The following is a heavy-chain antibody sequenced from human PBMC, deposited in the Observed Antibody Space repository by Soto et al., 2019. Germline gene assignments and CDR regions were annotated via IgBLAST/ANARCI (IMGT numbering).Heavy chain of an antibody. V-gene: IGHV3-74*01. D-gene: IGHD5-12*01. J-gene: IGHJ4*02. CDR3: ARGWRSGYDLSNPDY. CDR2: INSDGSST. CDR1: GFTFSSYW. Sequence: GGSLRLSCAASGFTFSSYWMHWVRQAPGKGLVWVSRINSDGSSTSYADSVKGRFTISRDNAKNTLYLQMNSLRAEDTVVYYCARGWRSGYDLSNPDYWGQGTLVTVSS.